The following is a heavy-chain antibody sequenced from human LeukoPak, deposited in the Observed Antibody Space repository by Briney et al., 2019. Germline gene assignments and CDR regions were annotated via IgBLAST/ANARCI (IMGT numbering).Heavy chain of an antibody. D-gene: IGHD2-21*02. CDR2: INHSGST. CDR1: GGSFSGYY. V-gene: IGHV4-34*01. Sequence: SENLSLTCAVYGGSFSGYYWRWIRQPPGKGLVWIGEINHSGSTNYNPSLKSRVTISVETSKNQFSLKLSSVTAADTAVYYCARHFPKESYCGGDCYSDAFDIWGQGTMVTVSS. J-gene: IGHJ3*02. CDR3: ARHFPKESYCGGDCYSDAFDI.